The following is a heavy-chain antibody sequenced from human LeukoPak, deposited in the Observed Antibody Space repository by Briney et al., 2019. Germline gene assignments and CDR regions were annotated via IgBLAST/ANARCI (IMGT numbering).Heavy chain of an antibody. CDR1: GGTFSSYA. J-gene: IGHJ3*02. CDR3: ARDRVSSGWADAFDI. Sequence: SVKVSCKASGGTFSSYAISWVRQAPGQGLEWMGGIIPIFGTANYAQKFQGRVTITTDESTSTAYMELSSLRSEDTAVYYCARDRVSSGWADAFDIWGQGTMVTVSS. V-gene: IGHV1-69*05. CDR2: IIPIFGTA. D-gene: IGHD6-19*01.